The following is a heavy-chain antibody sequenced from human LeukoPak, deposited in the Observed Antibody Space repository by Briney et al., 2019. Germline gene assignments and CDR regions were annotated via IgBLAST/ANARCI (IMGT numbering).Heavy chain of an antibody. J-gene: IGHJ4*02. V-gene: IGHV3-30*03. CDR1: GFTFNSYA. CDR2: ISSDGSNK. D-gene: IGHD1-26*01. CDR3: ARGHWEHAY. Sequence: GGSLRLSCAASGFTFNSYAMHWVRQAPGKGLEWVAIISSDGSNKHYADSVQGRFTISRDNSKNTLYLQMNSLRAEDTAVYYCARGHWEHAYWGQGTLVTVSS.